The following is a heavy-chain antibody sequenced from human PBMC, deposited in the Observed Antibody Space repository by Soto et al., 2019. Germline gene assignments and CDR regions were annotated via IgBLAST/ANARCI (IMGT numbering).Heavy chain of an antibody. V-gene: IGHV3-33*01. Sequence: QVQLVESGGGVVQPGRSLSLSCAASGFTFSSYGMHWVRQAPGKGLAWVEVIWYDGSNKYYAESVKGRFTISRDNSKNTLYLQMNSVRAEDKAVYYCARDRGIAVAGTPRHSAGFDYWGQVTLVTVSS. D-gene: IGHD6-19*01. CDR3: ARDRGIAVAGTPRHSAGFDY. J-gene: IGHJ4*02. CDR1: GFTFSSYG. CDR2: IWYDGSNK.